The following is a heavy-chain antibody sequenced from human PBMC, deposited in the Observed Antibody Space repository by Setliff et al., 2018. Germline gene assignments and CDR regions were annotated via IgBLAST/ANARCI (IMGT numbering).Heavy chain of an antibody. CDR2: IYPDDSDT. D-gene: IGHD6-19*01. Sequence: GESLTISCQGSGYNFASYWIAWVRQMPGKGLEWMGIIYPDDSDTRYSPSFQGQVTISADKSISTAYLQWSSLKASDTAMYYCARQIGSSLSHFYYYMDVWGKGTTVTVSS. J-gene: IGHJ6*03. CDR1: GYNFASYW. CDR3: ARQIGSSLSHFYYYMDV. V-gene: IGHV5-51*01.